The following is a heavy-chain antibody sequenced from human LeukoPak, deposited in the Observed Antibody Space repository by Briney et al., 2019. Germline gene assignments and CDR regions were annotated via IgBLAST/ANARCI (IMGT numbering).Heavy chain of an antibody. V-gene: IGHV3-23*01. D-gene: IGHD6-19*01. J-gene: IGHJ4*02. CDR1: GFTFSSYA. CDR2: ISGSGGST. CDR3: AQDLELWPAVPEY. Sequence: GGSLRLSCAASGFTFSSYAMNWVRQAPGKGLEWVSGISGSGGSTYYADSVKGRFTVSRDNSKNRLYLQMNSLRPEETALYYCAQDLELWPAVPEYWGQGTLVIVSS.